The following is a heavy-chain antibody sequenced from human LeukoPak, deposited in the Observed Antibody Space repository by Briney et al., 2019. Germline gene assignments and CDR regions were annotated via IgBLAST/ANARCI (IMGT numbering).Heavy chain of an antibody. CDR3: ATDGSPFDN. CDR1: GFTFTSYW. CDR2: IKQDGNEK. J-gene: IGHJ4*02. Sequence: GGPLRLSCAASGFTFTSYWMSWVRQPPGKGLEWVANIKQDGNEKYYLDSVKGRFTISRDNAKNSLYLQMDSLRAEDTAVYYCATDGSPFDNWGQGTLVTVSS. V-gene: IGHV3-7*01.